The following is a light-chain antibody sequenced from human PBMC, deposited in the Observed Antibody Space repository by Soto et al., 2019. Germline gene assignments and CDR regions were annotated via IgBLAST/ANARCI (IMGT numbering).Light chain of an antibody. V-gene: IGKV1-39*01. J-gene: IGKJ1*01. CDR1: QSIGSN. CDR2: AAS. CDR3: QQTHTFHWT. Sequence: DLRMTQSPSSLSASVRDRVTITCRASQSIGSNLNWYQQSPGRAPKLLVFAASSKSRGVPLRFDARGSGTDFSLTINSLQPEDVATYYCQQTHTFHWTFGQGTKVDVK.